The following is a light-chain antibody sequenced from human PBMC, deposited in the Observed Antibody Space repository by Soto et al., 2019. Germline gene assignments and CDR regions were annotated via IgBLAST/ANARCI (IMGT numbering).Light chain of an antibody. CDR3: QQYQSDTWT. V-gene: IGLV1-40*01. J-gene: IGLJ3*02. CDR2: DVS. Sequence: QSVLTQPPSVSGTPGQRVSISCTGGTANIGAPYDVHWYQHLPGTAPKLLLYDVSTLERGVPSRFSGSGSATEFTLTISDLQPDDFATYYCQQYQSDTWTFGQGTK. CDR1: TANIGAPYD.